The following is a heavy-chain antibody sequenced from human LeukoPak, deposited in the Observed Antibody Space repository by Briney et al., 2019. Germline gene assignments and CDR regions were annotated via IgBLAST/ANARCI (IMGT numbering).Heavy chain of an antibody. CDR3: AKDRGFVVGATDH. D-gene: IGHD1-26*01. J-gene: IGHJ4*02. Sequence: PGGSLRLSCAASGFTFSSYGMHWVRQAPGKGLEWVAVIWYDGSNKYYADSVKGRFTISRDNSKNTLYLQMNSLRAEDTAVYYCAKDRGFVVGATDHWGQGTLVTVSS. V-gene: IGHV3-33*06. CDR1: GFTFSSYG. CDR2: IWYDGSNK.